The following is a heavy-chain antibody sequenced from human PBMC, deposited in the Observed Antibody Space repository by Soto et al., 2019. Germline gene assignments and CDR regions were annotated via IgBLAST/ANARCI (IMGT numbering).Heavy chain of an antibody. CDR1: GFTFSSYA. Sequence: GGSLRLSCAASGFTFSSYAMSWVRQAQEKGLEWVSAISGSGGSTYYADSVKGRFTISRDNSKNTLYLQMNSLRAEDTAVYYCAKDPLLGYCSGGSCYGAWFDPWGQGTLVTVSS. V-gene: IGHV3-23*01. J-gene: IGHJ5*02. D-gene: IGHD2-15*01. CDR3: AKDPLLGYCSGGSCYGAWFDP. CDR2: ISGSGGST.